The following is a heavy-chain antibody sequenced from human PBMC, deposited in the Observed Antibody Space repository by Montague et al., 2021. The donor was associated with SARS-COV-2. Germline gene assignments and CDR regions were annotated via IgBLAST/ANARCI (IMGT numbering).Heavy chain of an antibody. D-gene: IGHD2-15*01. CDR1: GFTFSSYR. J-gene: IGHJ4*02. Sequence: SLRLSCAASGFTFSSYRMSWVRQAPGKGLEWVSSISSSSYIYYADSVKGRFTISRDNAKNSLYLQMNSLRAEDTAVYYCARDAHVVVVAAAFSSWGQGTLVTVSS. V-gene: IGHV3-21*01. CDR2: ISSSSYI. CDR3: ARDAHVVVVAAAFSS.